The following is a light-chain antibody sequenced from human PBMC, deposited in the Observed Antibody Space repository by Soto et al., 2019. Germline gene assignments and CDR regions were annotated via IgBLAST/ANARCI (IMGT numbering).Light chain of an antibody. CDR1: QGIRND. CDR3: LQDYNYPLT. Sequence: AIQMTQSPSSLSASVGDRVTITCRASQGIRNDLGWYQQKPGKAPKLLMYAASSLQSGVPSRFSGSGSCTDFTLTISSLQPEDFATYYCLQDYNYPLTFGGGTKVEIK. V-gene: IGKV1-6*01. CDR2: AAS. J-gene: IGKJ4*01.